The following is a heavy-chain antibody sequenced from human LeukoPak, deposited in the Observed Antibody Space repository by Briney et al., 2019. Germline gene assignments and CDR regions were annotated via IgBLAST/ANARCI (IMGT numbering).Heavy chain of an antibody. CDR2: ISHSGDST. CDR3: AKCALGYCTGGSCRFDN. Sequence: PGGSLRLSCAASGFTFSNYAMSWVRLAPGKGLEWGSPISHSGDSTYYADSVKGRFTISRDKSKNTLYLQMNRMRAEDTAVYYCAKCALGYCTGGSCRFDNWGQGTLVTVSS. V-gene: IGHV3-23*01. D-gene: IGHD2-15*01. CDR1: GFTFSNYA. J-gene: IGHJ4*02.